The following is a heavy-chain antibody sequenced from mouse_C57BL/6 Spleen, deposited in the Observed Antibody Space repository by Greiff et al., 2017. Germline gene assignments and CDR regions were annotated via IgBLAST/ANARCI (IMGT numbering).Heavy chain of an antibody. CDR2: IYPGNSDT. CDR1: GYTFTSYW. V-gene: IGHV1-5*01. J-gene: IGHJ2*01. D-gene: IGHD2-3*01. CDR3: TRSPGYSYFDY. Sequence: EVQLQQSGTVLARPGASVKMSCKTSGYTFTSYWMHWVKQRPGQGLEWIGAIYPGNSDTSYNQKFKGKAKLTAVTSASTAYMELSSLTTADSAVYYCTRSPGYSYFDYWGQGTTLTVSS.